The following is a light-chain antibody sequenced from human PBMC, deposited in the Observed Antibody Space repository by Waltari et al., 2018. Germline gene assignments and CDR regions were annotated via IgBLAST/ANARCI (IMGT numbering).Light chain of an antibody. Sequence: SALTQPASVSGAPGQSITISCTGTSSNVGSCNLVSWFKRHPGKAPALLIYEGTKRPSGVSNRFSGSKSGNTASLTISGIQAEDEADYYCCSYASGSTIIFGGGTKLTVL. V-gene: IGLV2-23*01. J-gene: IGLJ2*01. CDR3: CSYASGSTII. CDR1: SSNVGSCNL. CDR2: EGT.